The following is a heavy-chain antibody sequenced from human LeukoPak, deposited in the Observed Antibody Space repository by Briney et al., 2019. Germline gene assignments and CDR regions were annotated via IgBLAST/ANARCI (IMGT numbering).Heavy chain of an antibody. CDR1: GFTFSSYS. Sequence: GGTLRLSCAVSGFTFSSYSMNWVRQAPGKGLEWVANIKKDGSDKYYVDSVKRQFTIPRDNAKNSLYLQMNSLRAEDTAVYYCARKPSPTWIQLRASSYYYYMDVWGKGTTVTISS. CDR3: ARKPSPTWIQLRASSYYYYMDV. J-gene: IGHJ6*03. V-gene: IGHV3-7*01. CDR2: IKKDGSDK. D-gene: IGHD5-18*01.